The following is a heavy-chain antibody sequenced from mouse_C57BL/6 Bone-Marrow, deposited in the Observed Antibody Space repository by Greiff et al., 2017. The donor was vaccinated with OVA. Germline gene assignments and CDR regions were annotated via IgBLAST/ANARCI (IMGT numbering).Heavy chain of an antibody. J-gene: IGHJ4*01. CDR1: YFAFMASA. D-gene: IGHD2-1*01. V-gene: IGHV1-49*01. CDR3: ASHCNPFYYAMDY. Sequence: LQESGAELVRPGSSVKLSCKDSYFAFMASAMHWVKQRPGHGLEWIGSFTMYSDATEYSENFKGKATLTANTSSSTAYMELSSLASEDSAVYYCASHCNPFYYAMDYWGQGTSVTVSS. CDR2: FTMYSDAT.